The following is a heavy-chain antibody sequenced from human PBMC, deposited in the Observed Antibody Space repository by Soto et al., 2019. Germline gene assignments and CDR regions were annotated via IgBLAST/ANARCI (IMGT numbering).Heavy chain of an antibody. CDR3: SHSKFGFSLGELSPRK. D-gene: IGHD3-16*02. J-gene: IGHJ4*02. CDR2: IYWDDDK. CDR1: GFSLSTSGLA. Sequence: QITLKESGPTLVKPTQTLTLTCTFSGFSLSTSGLAVGWIRQPPGKALEWLAVIYWDDDKRYSPSLRSRLTITKDTSKNQVVLTMDNMDPVDTATYYCSHSKFGFSLGELSPRKWGQGTLVTVSS. V-gene: IGHV2-5*02.